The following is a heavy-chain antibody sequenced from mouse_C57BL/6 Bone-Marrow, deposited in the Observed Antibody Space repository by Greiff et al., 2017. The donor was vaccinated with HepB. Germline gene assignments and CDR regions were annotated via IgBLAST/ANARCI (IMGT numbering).Heavy chain of an antibody. CDR2: IYPRSGNT. CDR3: ASPYYYGWFAY. Sequence: VQLQQSGAELARPGASVKLSCKASGYTFTSYGISWVKQRTGQGLEWIGEIYPRSGNTYYNEKCKGKAKMTADKSSSTAYMELRILTSEDSAVYFWASPYYYGWFAYWGQGTLVTVSA. V-gene: IGHV1-81*01. J-gene: IGHJ3*01. CDR1: GYTFTSYG. D-gene: IGHD1-1*01.